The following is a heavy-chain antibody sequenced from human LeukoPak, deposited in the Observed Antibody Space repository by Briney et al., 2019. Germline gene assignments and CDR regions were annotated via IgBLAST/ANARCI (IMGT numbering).Heavy chain of an antibody. CDR2: VHRDGDT. CDR1: GFAVSSNY. V-gene: IGHV3-53*01. CDR3: ARAPYGVGYTVERDY. J-gene: IGHJ4*02. Sequence: PGGSLRLSCAASGFAVSSNYMSWVRQAPGKGLEWVAVVHRDGDTYHADSVKGRFTISRDKSKNTVYLQMNSLRDEDTAVYYCARAPYGVGYTVERDYWGQGTLVTVSS. D-gene: IGHD1-1*01.